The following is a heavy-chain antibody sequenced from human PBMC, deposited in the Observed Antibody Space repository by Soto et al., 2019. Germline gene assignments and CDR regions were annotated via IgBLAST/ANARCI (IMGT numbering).Heavy chain of an antibody. J-gene: IGHJ4*02. V-gene: IGHV1-58*01. D-gene: IGHD1-26*01. CDR2: IVVGSGNT. CDR1: GFTFTSSA. Sequence: ASVKVSCKASGFTFTSSAVQWVRQARGQRLEWIGWIVVGSGNTNYAQKFQERVTITRDMSTSTAYMELSSLRSEDTAVYYCAAAGSSYMGATEFDYWGQGTLVTVSS. CDR3: AAAGSSYMGATEFDY.